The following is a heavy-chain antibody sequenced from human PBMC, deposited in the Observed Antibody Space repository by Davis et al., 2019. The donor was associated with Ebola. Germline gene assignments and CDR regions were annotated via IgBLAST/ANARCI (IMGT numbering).Heavy chain of an antibody. J-gene: IGHJ5*02. CDR2: INPSGGST. Sequence: ASVKVSCKASGYTFTGYYMHWVRQAPGQGLEWMGWINPSGGSTSYAQKFQGRVTMTRDTSTSTVYMELSSLRSDDTAVYYCARDREQLDYWFDPWGQGTLVTVSS. V-gene: IGHV1-46*01. CDR1: GYTFTGYY. CDR3: ARDREQLDYWFDP. D-gene: IGHD6-13*01.